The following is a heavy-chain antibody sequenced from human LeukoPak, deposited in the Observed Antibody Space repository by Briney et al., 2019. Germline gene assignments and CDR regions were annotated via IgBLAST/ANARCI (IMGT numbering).Heavy chain of an antibody. CDR1: GFTFSSYW. V-gene: IGHV3-7*01. CDR3: ARDVSIWFREHDAFDI. CDR2: IKQDGSEK. J-gene: IGHJ3*02. Sequence: GGSLRLSCAASGFTFSSYWVSWVRQAPGKGLEWVANIKQDGSEKYYVDSVKGRFTISRDNAKNSLYLQMNSLRAEDTAVYYCARDVSIWFREHDAFDIWGQGTMVTVSS. D-gene: IGHD3-10*01.